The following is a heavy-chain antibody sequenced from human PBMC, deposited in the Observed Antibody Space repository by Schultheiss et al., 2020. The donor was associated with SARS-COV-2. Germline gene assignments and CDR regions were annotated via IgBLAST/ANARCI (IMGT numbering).Heavy chain of an antibody. D-gene: IGHD3-3*01. J-gene: IGHJ4*03. Sequence: SETLSLTCTVSGGSISSSNWWSWVRQPPGKGLEWIGSIYYSGSTNYNPSLKSRVTISVDTSKNQFSLKLSSVTAADTAVYYCAIVPFWSGYSHVDYWGQGTTVTVSS. V-gene: IGHV4-4*02. CDR2: IYYSGST. CDR1: GGSISSSNW. CDR3: AIVPFWSGYSHVDY.